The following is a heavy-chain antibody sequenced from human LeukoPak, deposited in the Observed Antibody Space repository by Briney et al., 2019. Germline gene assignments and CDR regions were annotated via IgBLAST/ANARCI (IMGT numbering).Heavy chain of an antibody. CDR2: IDDGGGA. Sequence: GGSLRLSCAASGFTFSSYTMNWVRQGPGKGLEWVSVIDDGGGAHYADSVKGRFSISSDNSHNTLYLQMNSLRAEDTAVYYCVRDQNYWGQGTLVTVS. V-gene: IGHV3-66*01. CDR3: VRDQNY. J-gene: IGHJ4*02. CDR1: GFTFSSYT.